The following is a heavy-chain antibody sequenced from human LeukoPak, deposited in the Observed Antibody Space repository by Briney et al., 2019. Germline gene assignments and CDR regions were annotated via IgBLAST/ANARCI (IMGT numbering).Heavy chain of an antibody. CDR1: GFTFSDYY. Sequence: GGSLRLSCAASGFTFSDYYMSWIRQAPGKGLEWVSYISSSGSTIYYADSVKGRFTISRDNSKNTLYLQMNSLRAEDTAVYYCAKGLGYCSSTSCYNWFDPWGQGTLVTVSS. V-gene: IGHV3-11*04. J-gene: IGHJ5*02. D-gene: IGHD2-2*01. CDR2: ISSSGSTI. CDR3: AKGLGYCSSTSCYNWFDP.